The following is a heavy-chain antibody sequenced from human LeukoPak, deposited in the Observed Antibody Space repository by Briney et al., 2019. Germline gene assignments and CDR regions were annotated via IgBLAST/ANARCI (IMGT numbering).Heavy chain of an antibody. CDR1: GFTFSSYG. CDR2: ISYGGSNK. Sequence: GRSLRLSCAASGFTFSSYGMHWVRQAPGKGLEWVAVISYGGSNKYYADSVKGRFTISRDNSKNTLYLQMNSLRAEDTAVYYCAAIGYSSGWSPGWGQGTLVTVSS. D-gene: IGHD6-19*01. J-gene: IGHJ4*02. CDR3: AAIGYSSGWSPG. V-gene: IGHV3-30*03.